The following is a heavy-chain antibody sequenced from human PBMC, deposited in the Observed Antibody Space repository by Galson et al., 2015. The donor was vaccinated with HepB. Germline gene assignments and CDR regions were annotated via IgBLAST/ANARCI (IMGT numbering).Heavy chain of an antibody. CDR1: GGTFSSYA. CDR3: ARITIFGVVTPRAFDI. CDR2: IIPIFGTA. D-gene: IGHD3-3*01. Sequence: SVKVSCKASGGTFSSYAISWVRQAPGQGLEWMGGIIPIFGTANYAQKFQGRVTITADESTSTAYMELSSLRSEDTAVYYCARITIFGVVTPRAFDIWGQGTMVTVSS. J-gene: IGHJ3*02. V-gene: IGHV1-69*13.